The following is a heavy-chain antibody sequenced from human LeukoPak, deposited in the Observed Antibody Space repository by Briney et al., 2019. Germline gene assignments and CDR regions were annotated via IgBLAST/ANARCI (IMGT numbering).Heavy chain of an antibody. CDR1: GFTFSSYS. D-gene: IGHD3-22*01. CDR2: ISSSSSTI. Sequence: GGSLRLSCGASGFTFSSYSMNWVRQAPGKGLEWVSYISSSSSTIYYADSVKGRFTISRDNAKNSLYLQMNSLRDEDTAVYYCARGHYYYYDSSGYIPTFDYWGQGTLVTVSS. CDR3: ARGHYYYYDSSGYIPTFDY. V-gene: IGHV3-48*02. J-gene: IGHJ4*02.